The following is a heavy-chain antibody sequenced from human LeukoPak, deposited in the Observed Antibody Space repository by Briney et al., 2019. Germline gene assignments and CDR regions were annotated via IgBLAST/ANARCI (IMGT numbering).Heavy chain of an antibody. CDR1: GGSISSYY. CDR2: IYYSGST. V-gene: IGHV4-59*01. Sequence: TSETLSLTCAVSGGSISSYYWSWIRQPPGKGLEWIGYIYYSGSTNYNPSLKSRVTISVDTSKNQFSLKLSSVTAADTAVYYCARGSSSGWYRRAFDIWGQGTMVTVSS. D-gene: IGHD6-19*01. J-gene: IGHJ3*02. CDR3: ARGSSSGWYRRAFDI.